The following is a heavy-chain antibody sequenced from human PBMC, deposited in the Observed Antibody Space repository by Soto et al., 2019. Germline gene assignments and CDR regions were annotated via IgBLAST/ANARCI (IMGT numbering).Heavy chain of an antibody. CDR2: IISIFGTA. Sequence: QVQLVQSGAAVKKPGSSVKVSCKAPGRTFSSYAISWVRQAPGQRHEWMGGIISIFGTANYAQKFQGRVTITAHKYTSTAYMEVSSLRSDGTAVYYCARVLTVRGVITPREDYWGHGTLVTVSS. J-gene: IGHJ4*01. D-gene: IGHD3-10*01. CDR3: ARVLTVRGVITPREDY. V-gene: IGHV1-69*06. CDR1: GRTFSSYA.